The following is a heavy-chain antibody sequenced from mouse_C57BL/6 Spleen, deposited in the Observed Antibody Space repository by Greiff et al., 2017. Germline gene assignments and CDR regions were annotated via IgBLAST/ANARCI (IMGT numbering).Heavy chain of an antibody. CDR2: IYPGDGDT. J-gene: IGHJ2*01. CDR3: ARAGDGSNFDY. CDR1: GYAFSSSW. Sequence: QVQLQPSGPELVKPGASVKISCKASGYAFSSSWMNWVKQRPGKGLEWIGRIYPGDGDTNYNGKFKGKATLTADKSSSTAYMQLSSLTSEDSAVYFCARAGDGSNFDYWGQGTTLTVSS. D-gene: IGHD1-1*01. V-gene: IGHV1-82*01.